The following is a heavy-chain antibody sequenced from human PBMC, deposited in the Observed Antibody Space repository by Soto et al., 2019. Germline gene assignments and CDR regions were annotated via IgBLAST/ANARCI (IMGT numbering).Heavy chain of an antibody. D-gene: IGHD6-13*01. CDR3: ARDQWSSWYSTSAEYFQH. V-gene: IGHV3-21*01. Sequence: GGSLRLSCAASGFTFSSYSMNWVRQAPGKGLEWVSSISSSSSYIYYADSVKGRFTISRDNAKNSLYLQMNSLRAEDTAVYYCARDQWSSWYSTSAEYFQHWGQGTLVTVSS. J-gene: IGHJ1*01. CDR2: ISSSSSYI. CDR1: GFTFSSYS.